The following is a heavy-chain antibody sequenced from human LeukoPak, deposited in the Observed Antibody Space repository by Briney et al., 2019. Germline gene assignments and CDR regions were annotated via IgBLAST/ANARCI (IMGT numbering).Heavy chain of an antibody. Sequence: SETLSLTCTVSGVSISSSSYYWGWIRQPPGKGLEWIGSIYYSGSTYYNPSLKSRVTISVDTSKNQFSLKLSSVTAADTAVYYCARGTLDYGDTGPRERTVLPNYWGQGTLVTVSS. CDR3: ARGTLDYGDTGPRERTVLPNY. V-gene: IGHV4-39*07. J-gene: IGHJ4*02. D-gene: IGHD4-17*01. CDR2: IYYSGST. CDR1: GVSISSSSYY.